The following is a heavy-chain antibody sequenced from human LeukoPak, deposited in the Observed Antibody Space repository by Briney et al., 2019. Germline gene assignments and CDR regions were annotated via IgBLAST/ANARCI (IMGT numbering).Heavy chain of an antibody. CDR1: GGPISSYY. Sequence: SETLSLTCTVSGGPISSYYWSWIRQPPGKGLEWIGYIYYSGSTNYNPSLKSRVTISVDTSKNQFSLKLSSVTAADTAVYYCARDDYGDWGYGMDVWGQGTTVTVSS. CDR2: IYYSGST. J-gene: IGHJ6*02. V-gene: IGHV4-59*01. D-gene: IGHD4-17*01. CDR3: ARDDYGDWGYGMDV.